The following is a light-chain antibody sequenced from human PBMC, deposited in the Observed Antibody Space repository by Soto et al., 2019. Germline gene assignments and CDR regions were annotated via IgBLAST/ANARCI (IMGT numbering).Light chain of an antibody. J-gene: IGLJ1*01. V-gene: IGLV2-14*01. CDR2: EVN. Sequence: QSALTQPASVSGSPGQSITISCTGSSSDIGSYNYVSWYQQHPGKAPKLMISEVNNRPSGISNRFSGSKSGNTASLTISGLQAEDEAEYYCSSYTNINTRACVFGTGTKVTVL. CDR3: SSYTNINTRACV. CDR1: SSDIGSYNY.